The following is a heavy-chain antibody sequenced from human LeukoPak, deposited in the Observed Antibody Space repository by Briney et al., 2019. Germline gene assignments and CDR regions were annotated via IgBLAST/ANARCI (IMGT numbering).Heavy chain of an antibody. CDR1: RGTIITYA. J-gene: IGHJ4*02. Sequence: ASVKVSCKTSRGTIITYASSWVRQAPGQELEGMGGIIPIFGTANYAQKFQGRVTITEDKSTSTAYMELRSLRSEDTAVYYCASNSGYNDYWGEGTLVTVSS. D-gene: IGHD5-18*01. CDR3: ASNSGYNDY. CDR2: IIPIFGTA. V-gene: IGHV1-69*06.